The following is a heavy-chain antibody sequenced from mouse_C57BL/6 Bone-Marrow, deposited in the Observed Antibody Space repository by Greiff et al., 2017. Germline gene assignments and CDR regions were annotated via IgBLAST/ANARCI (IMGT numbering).Heavy chain of an antibody. J-gene: IGHJ3*01. CDR3: ARSKRSHYYGSSPFAY. D-gene: IGHD1-1*01. V-gene: IGHV1-9*01. CDR1: GYTFTGYW. Sequence: VQVVESGAELMKPGASVKLSCKATGYTFTGYWIEWVKQRPGHGLEWIGEILPGSGSTNYNEKFKGKATFTADTSSNTAYMQLSSLTTEDSAIYYCARSKRSHYYGSSPFAYWGQGTLVTVSA. CDR2: ILPGSGST.